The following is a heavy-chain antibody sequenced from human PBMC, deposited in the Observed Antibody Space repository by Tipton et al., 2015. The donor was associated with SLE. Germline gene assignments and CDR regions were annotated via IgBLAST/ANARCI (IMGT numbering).Heavy chain of an antibody. Sequence: TLSLTCTVSGGSISSSSYYWGWIRQPPGKGLEWIGSIYYSGSTNYNPSLKSRVTISVDTSKNQFSLKLSSVTAADTAVYYCARVSYYGSGSYYPLDYWGQGTLVTVSS. CDR2: IYYSGST. J-gene: IGHJ4*02. V-gene: IGHV4-39*07. CDR3: ARVSYYGSGSYYPLDY. D-gene: IGHD3-10*01. CDR1: GGSISSSSYY.